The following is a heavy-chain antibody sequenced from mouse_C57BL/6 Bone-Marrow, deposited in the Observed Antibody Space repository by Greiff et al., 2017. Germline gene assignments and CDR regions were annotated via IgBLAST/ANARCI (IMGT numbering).Heavy chain of an antibody. CDR3: ARWLPYYFDY. CDR1: GYTFTSYW. CDR2: IDPSDSYT. V-gene: IGHV1-50*01. D-gene: IGHD2-2*01. Sequence: QVQLKQPGAELVKPGASVKLSCKASGYTFTSYWMQWVKQRPGQGLEWIGEIDPSDSYTNYNQKFKGKATLTVDTSSSTAYMQLSSLTSEDSAVYYCARWLPYYFDYWGQGTTLTVSS. J-gene: IGHJ2*01.